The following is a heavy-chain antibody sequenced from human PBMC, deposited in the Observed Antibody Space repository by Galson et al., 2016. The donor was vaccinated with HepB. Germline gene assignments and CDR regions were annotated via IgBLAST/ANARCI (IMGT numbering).Heavy chain of an antibody. CDR1: GFTFSEYA. J-gene: IGHJ4*02. CDR2: ISSRGSRT. V-gene: IGHV3-23*01. Sequence: SLRLSCAGSGFTFSEYAMSWVRQAPGKGLECVSLISSRGSRTYFERTVQGRFSISRNNSTNTMYLQTNSLRAEDTAIYYCTKEEEGLERDGDLLQGIDYWGQGDLVTVSS. CDR3: TKEEEGLERDGDLLQGIDY. D-gene: IGHD3-10*01.